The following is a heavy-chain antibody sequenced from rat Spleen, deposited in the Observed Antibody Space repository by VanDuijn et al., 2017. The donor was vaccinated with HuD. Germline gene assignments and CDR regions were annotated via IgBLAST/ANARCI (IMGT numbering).Heavy chain of an antibody. CDR3: ATERYGPPFAY. V-gene: IGHV5-27*01. Sequence: EVQMMESGGGLVKPGRSLKLSCAASGFTFSNYYMAWVRQAPTKGLEWVASISPSGGSTYYPDSVKGRFTISRDNAKSTLYLQMDSLRSEDTATYYCATERYGPPFAYWGQGTLVTVSS. CDR1: GFTFSNYY. D-gene: IGHD1-7*01. CDR2: ISPSGGST. J-gene: IGHJ3*01.